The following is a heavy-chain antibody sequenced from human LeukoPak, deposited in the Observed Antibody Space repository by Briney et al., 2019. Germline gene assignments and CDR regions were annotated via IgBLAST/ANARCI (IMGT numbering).Heavy chain of an antibody. V-gene: IGHV1-24*01. CDR3: ATSITMIVVVILDY. CDR1: GYTLTELS. CDR2: FDLEDGET. Sequence: ASVKVSCKVSGYTLTELSMHWVRQAPGKGLEWMGGFDLEDGETIYAQKFQGRVTMTDDTSTDTAYMELSSLRSEDTAVYYCATSITMIVVVILDYWGQGTLVTVSS. J-gene: IGHJ4*02. D-gene: IGHD3-22*01.